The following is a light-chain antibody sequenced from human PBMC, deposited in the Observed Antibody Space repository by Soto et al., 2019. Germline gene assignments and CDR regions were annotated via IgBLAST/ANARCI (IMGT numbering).Light chain of an antibody. CDR2: EAS. V-gene: IGKV3D-15*01. CDR1: QSVNSN. Sequence: EVVMTQSPATLSVSPGERATLSCRASQSVNSNLAWYQLKPGQAPRLLIYEASTRATGIPARFSGSGSGTEFTLTISSLQSEDFAVYYCQQYNKWPLTFGGGNKVEIK. J-gene: IGKJ4*01. CDR3: QQYNKWPLT.